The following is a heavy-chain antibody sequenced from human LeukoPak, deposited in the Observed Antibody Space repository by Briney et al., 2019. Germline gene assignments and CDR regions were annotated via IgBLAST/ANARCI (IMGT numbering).Heavy chain of an antibody. CDR3: ARDLPSSSWYGILDY. Sequence: SETLSLTCTVPGGSIISYYWSWIRQPPGKGLGWIGYIYYSGSTNYNPSLKSRVTISVDTSKNQFSLKLSSVTAADTAVYYCARDLPSSSWYGILDYWGQGTLVTVSS. CDR2: IYYSGST. CDR1: GGSIISYY. V-gene: IGHV4-59*01. D-gene: IGHD6-13*01. J-gene: IGHJ4*02.